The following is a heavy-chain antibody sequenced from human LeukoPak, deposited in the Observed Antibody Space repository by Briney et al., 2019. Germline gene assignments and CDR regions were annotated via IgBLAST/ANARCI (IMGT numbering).Heavy chain of an antibody. CDR2: IDPSDSYT. D-gene: IGHD3-22*01. Sequence: GESLKISCKGSGYSFTSYWITWVRQMPGKGLEWLGRIDPSDSYTDYSPSFQGHVTISADKSISTAYLQWSSLKASDTAMYYCAIDPYYYDGSGSLDYWGQGTLVTVSS. CDR3: AIDPYYYDGSGSLDY. V-gene: IGHV5-10-1*01. CDR1: GYSFTSYW. J-gene: IGHJ4*02.